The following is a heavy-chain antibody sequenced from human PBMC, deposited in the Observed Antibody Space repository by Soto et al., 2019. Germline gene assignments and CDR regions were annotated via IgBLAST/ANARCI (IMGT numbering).Heavy chain of an antibody. CDR1: GDSITSNH. V-gene: IGHV4-59*08. CDR3: ARVRGDYYDFWSGYSGLNWFDPWGQGTLVTVSFYQGAAAGSYYFDY. CDR2: IYYSGST. D-gene: IGHD3-3*01. J-gene: IGHJ4*02. Sequence: PSETLALSCAVSGDSITSNHWNWIRQPPGRGLEWIGYIYYSGSTYYNPSLKSRVTISVDTSKNQFSLKLSSVTAADTAVYYCARVRGDYYDFWSGYSGLNWFDPWGQGTLVTVSFYQGAAAGSYYFDYWGQGTLVTVSS.